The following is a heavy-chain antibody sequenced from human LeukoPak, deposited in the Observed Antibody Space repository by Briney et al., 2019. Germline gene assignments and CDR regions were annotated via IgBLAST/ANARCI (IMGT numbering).Heavy chain of an antibody. J-gene: IGHJ4*02. Sequence: ASVKVSCKASGFTFTSSAVQWVRQARGQRLEWIGWIVVGSGNTNYAQKFQERVTITRDMSTSTAYMELSSLRSEDTAVYYCAADLRGMGYFDYWGQGTLVTVPS. CDR3: AADLRGMGYFDY. CDR2: IVVGSGNT. V-gene: IGHV1-58*01. D-gene: IGHD3-16*01. CDR1: GFTFTSSA.